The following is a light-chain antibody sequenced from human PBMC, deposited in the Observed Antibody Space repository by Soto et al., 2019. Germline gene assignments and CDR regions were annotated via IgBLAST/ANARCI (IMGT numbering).Light chain of an antibody. CDR3: QKYNSSPSIT. CDR1: QSINSK. Sequence: MTQSPSTLSASVGDRATISCRASQSINSKLAWYQQKPGQAPKLLIYGASNRPTGVPDRFSGSGSGTDFTLTISRLEPEDFAVYYCQKYNSSPSITFGQGTRLEIK. J-gene: IGKJ5*01. V-gene: IGKV3D-15*01. CDR2: GAS.